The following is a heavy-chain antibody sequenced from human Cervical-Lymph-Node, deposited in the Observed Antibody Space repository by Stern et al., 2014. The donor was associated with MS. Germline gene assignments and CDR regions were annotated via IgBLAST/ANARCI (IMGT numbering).Heavy chain of an antibody. D-gene: IGHD6-19*01. V-gene: IGHV4-59*13. Sequence: DQLVESGPGLVKPSETLSLTCTVSGDAITSYYWSWIRQPPGKGLEWIGYIHSSGSTNYNPSLKSRVTISVDTSKNQFSLKLSSVTAADTAVYYCARARIVVTGRYYFYYGIDVWGQGTTGTVSS. CDR2: IHSSGST. CDR3: ARARIVVTGRYYFYYGIDV. CDR1: GDAITSYY. J-gene: IGHJ6*02.